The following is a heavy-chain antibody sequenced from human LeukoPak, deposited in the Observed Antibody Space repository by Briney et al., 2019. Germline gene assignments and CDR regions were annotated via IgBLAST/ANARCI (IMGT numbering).Heavy chain of an antibody. Sequence: ASVKVSCKASGGTFSNYAINWVRQAPGQGLEWMGRINPNGGGTNYAQKFQGRVTMTRDTSISTAYMELSRLRSDDTAVYYYATMPPRFKVVTAIHGYWGQGTLVTVSS. J-gene: IGHJ4*02. D-gene: IGHD2-21*02. CDR3: ATMPPRFKVVTAIHGY. V-gene: IGHV1-2*06. CDR1: GGTFSNYA. CDR2: INPNGGGT.